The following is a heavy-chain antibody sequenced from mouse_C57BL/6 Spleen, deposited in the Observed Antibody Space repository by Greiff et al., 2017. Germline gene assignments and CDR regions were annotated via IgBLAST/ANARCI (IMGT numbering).Heavy chain of an antibody. CDR3: ARNYGSRDFDD. V-gene: IGHV1-64*01. Sequence: VQLQQPGAELVKPGASVKLSCKASGYTFTSYWMHWVKQRPGQGLEWIGMIHPNSGSTNYNEKFKSKATLTVDKSSSTAYMQLSSLTSEDSAVYYGARNYGSRDFDDWGQGTTLTVSS. CDR1: GYTFTSYW. J-gene: IGHJ2*01. D-gene: IGHD1-1*01. CDR2: IHPNSGST.